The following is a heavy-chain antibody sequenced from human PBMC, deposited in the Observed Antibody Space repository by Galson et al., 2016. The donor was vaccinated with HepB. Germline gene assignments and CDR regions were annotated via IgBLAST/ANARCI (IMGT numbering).Heavy chain of an antibody. CDR3: ARDNSAMARGIIIRGEVDY. Sequence: SETLSLTCSVSGYSISTGYYWGWIRQPPGKGLEWIGYIFRSGTTYYNPSLKSRVTLSLDTSKNQFSLKLASVTAADTAMYYFARDNSAMARGIIIRGEVDYWGQGTLVTVSS. CDR1: GYSISTGYY. V-gene: IGHV4-38-2*02. D-gene: IGHD3-10*01. CDR2: IFRSGTT. J-gene: IGHJ4*02.